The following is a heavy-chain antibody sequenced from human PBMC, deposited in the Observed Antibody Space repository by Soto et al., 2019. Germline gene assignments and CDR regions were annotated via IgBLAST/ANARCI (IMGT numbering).Heavy chain of an antibody. CDR2: MNPNSGYT. Sequence: QVQLVQSGAEVKKPGASVKVSCKASGYTFTSYDIIWVRQATGQGLEWMGWMNPNSGYTGSAQKFQGRVTMTRDTSISTAYMELSSLTSEDTAVYYRARGRDSGYEWENWFDPWGQGTLVTVSS. CDR3: ARGRDSGYEWENWFDP. V-gene: IGHV1-8*01. J-gene: IGHJ5*02. D-gene: IGHD5-12*01. CDR1: GYTFTSYD.